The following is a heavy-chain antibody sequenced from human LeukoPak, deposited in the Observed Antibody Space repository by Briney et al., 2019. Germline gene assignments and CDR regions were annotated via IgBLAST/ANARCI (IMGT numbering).Heavy chain of an antibody. D-gene: IGHD6-19*01. J-gene: IGHJ4*02. Sequence: PGGSLRLSCAASGYTVSSNYMSWVRQAPGKGLEWVSAMSGSGGSTYYADSVKGRFTISRDNSKNTLYLQMNSLRAEDTAVYYCAKVASRVAVAGDGRVDYWSQGTLVTVSS. CDR1: GYTVSSNY. CDR3: AKVASRVAVAGDGRVDY. CDR2: MSGSGGST. V-gene: IGHV3-23*01.